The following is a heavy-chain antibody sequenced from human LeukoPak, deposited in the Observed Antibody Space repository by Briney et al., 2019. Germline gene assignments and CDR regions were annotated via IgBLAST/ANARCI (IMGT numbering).Heavy chain of an antibody. D-gene: IGHD2-2*01. CDR2: ISSSGSSI. CDR3: AGDCSSTSCYESYNWFDP. J-gene: IGHJ5*02. CDR1: GFTFSSYE. Sequence: GGSLRLSCAASGFTFSSYEMNWVRQAPGKGLEWVSYISSSGSSIYYADSVKGRFTISRDNAKNSLYLQMNSLRAEDTAVYYCAGDCSSTSCYESYNWFDPWGQGTLVTVSS. V-gene: IGHV3-48*03.